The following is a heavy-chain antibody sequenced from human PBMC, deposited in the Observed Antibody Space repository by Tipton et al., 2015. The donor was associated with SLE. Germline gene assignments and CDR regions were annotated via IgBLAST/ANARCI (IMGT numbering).Heavy chain of an antibody. V-gene: IGHV4-59*01. CDR3: ARKRGDRVGLDY. CDR1: GGTISSYY. J-gene: IGHJ4*02. D-gene: IGHD3-10*01. Sequence: TLSLTCIVSGGTISSYYWTWVRQPPGKGLEWIGYISYSGSTNYNPSLKSRVTISLDTSKNQFSLNLRSVTAADTAVYYCARKRGDRVGLDYWGQGTLVTVSS. CDR2: ISYSGST.